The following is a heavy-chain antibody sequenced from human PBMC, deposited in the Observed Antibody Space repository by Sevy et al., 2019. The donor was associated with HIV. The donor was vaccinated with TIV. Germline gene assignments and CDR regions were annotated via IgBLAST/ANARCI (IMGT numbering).Heavy chain of an antibody. J-gene: IGHJ4*02. Sequence: SQTLSLTCAISGDSVSNDFAAWNWIRQSPSRGLEWLGRTYYRSKWYNDYAVFVNSRITINSDTSKNQFSLQLNSVTPEDTAVYYCAREDWNDVNFDYWGQGTLVTVSS. D-gene: IGHD1-1*01. CDR2: TYYRSKWYN. CDR3: AREDWNDVNFDY. CDR1: GDSVSNDFAA. V-gene: IGHV6-1*01.